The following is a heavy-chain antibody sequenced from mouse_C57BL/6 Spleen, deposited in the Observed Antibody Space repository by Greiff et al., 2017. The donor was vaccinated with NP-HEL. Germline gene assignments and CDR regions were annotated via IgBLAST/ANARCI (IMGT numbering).Heavy chain of an antibody. CDR3: AREGVLTLDY. Sequence: VQLQQSGAELVKPGASVKISCKASGYAFSSYWMNWVKQRPGKGLEWIGQIYPGDGDTNYNGKFKGKATLTADKSSSTAYLQLRRRTSEDSAGYFCAREGVLTLDYWGQGTTLTVSS. J-gene: IGHJ2*01. D-gene: IGHD1-1*01. CDR1: GYAFSSYW. CDR2: IYPGDGDT. V-gene: IGHV1-80*01.